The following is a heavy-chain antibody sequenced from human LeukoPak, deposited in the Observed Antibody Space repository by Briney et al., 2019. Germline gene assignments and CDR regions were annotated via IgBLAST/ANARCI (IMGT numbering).Heavy chain of an antibody. CDR1: GGSINRSSYY. Sequence: PSETLSLTCTVSGGSINRSSYYGGWIRQSLGKGLEWIGNIFYSGSTYYNTSLKSRVTISVDTSKNQFSLKLNSVTAADTAVYYCARSDYDDTSAFDYWGQGTLVAVSS. CDR2: IFYSGST. V-gene: IGHV4-39*01. D-gene: IGHD3-22*01. CDR3: ARSDYDDTSAFDY. J-gene: IGHJ4*02.